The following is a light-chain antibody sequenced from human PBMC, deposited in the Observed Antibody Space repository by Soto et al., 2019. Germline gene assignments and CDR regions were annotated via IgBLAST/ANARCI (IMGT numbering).Light chain of an antibody. CDR3: QQSHDSPLT. V-gene: IGKV1-39*01. J-gene: IGKJ4*01. CDR1: QSINKY. CDR2: SAS. Sequence: DIQMTQSPSSLSASVGDRVTITCRASQSINKYLNWYRQKPEKAPELLIYSASSLQNGVPSTFSGSGSGTDFTLTISSLQPEDFATYYCQQSHDSPLTFGGGTKVEIK.